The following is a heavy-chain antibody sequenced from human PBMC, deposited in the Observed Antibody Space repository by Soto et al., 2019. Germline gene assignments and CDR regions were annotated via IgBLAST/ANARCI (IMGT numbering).Heavy chain of an antibody. CDR1: GVSISDSSYY. CDR2: IYYSGQT. J-gene: IGHJ5*02. V-gene: IGHV4-39*01. CDR3: ARHGSS. Sequence: TLSLTCSVSGVSISDSSYYWGWIRQPPGKGLQWIGSIYYSGQTYYNPSLKSRVTISIDRSKNQISLNLTSVTATDTAFYYCARHGSSWGQGTLVTVSS.